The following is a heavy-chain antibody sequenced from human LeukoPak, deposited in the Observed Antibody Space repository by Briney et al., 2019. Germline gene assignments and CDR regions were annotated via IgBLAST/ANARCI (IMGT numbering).Heavy chain of an antibody. CDR2: MHYSGSPYYINYRGST. CDR3: ARNDSRGFDAFDI. D-gene: IGHD3-22*01. Sequence: PSETLSLTCTVSGGSINSNTYYWGWIRQPPGKGLEWIGSMHYSGSPYYINYRGSTFYNPSLKSRVTISVDTSKNQFSLKLNSVIAADTAIYYCARNDSRGFDAFDIWGQGTMVTVSS. CDR1: GGSINSNTYY. V-gene: IGHV4-39*01. J-gene: IGHJ3*02.